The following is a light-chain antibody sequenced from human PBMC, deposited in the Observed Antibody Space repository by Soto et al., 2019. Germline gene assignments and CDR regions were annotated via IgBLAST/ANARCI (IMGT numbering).Light chain of an antibody. CDR1: QSVSNNY. J-gene: IGKJ1*01. CDR3: LQHNSYPLT. V-gene: IGKV3-20*01. CDR2: GAS. Sequence: EIVLTQSPGTLSLSPGERATLSCRASQSVSNNYLAWYQQKPGQAPRLLIYGASNRATGIPDRFSGSGSGTDFTLTISRLEPEDFATYYCLQHNSYPLTFGQGTKVEIK.